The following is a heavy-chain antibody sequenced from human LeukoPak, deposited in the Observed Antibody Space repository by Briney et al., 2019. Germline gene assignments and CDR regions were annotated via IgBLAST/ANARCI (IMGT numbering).Heavy chain of an antibody. J-gene: IGHJ4*02. CDR2: IYYSGST. CDR3: ARHDLITGTTGFDY. D-gene: IGHD1-7*01. Sequence: PSETLSLTCTVSGGSISSSSYYWGWIRQPPGKGLEWIGSIYYSGSTYYNPSLKSRVTISVDTSKNQFSLKLSSVTAADTAVYYCARHDLITGTTGFDYWGQGTLVTVSS. CDR1: GGSISSSSYY. V-gene: IGHV4-39*01.